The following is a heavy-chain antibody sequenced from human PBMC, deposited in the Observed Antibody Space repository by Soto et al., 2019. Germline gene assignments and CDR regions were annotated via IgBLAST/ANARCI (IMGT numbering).Heavy chain of an antibody. V-gene: IGHV1-8*01. CDR1: GYTFPSFD. D-gene: IGHD1-26*01. J-gene: IGHJ6*03. CDR2: MNPNSGNT. CDR3: ARGVIVHWELLGPPYYYYMDV. Sequence: APVKVSCEASGYTFPSFDINWVRQATGQGLEGMGWMNPNSGNTGYAQKFQGRVTMTRNTSISTAYMELSSLRSEDTAVYYCARGVIVHWELLGPPYYYYMDVWGKGTTVTVSS.